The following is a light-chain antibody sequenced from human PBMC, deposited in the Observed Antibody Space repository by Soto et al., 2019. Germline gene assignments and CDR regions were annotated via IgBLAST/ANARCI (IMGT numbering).Light chain of an antibody. CDR1: QSVSTNF. CDR2: GAS. V-gene: IGKV3-20*01. J-gene: IGKJ1*01. Sequence: EIVLTQSPGTLSLSPGEGATLSCRASQSVSTNFFAWYQQKPGQAPRLLIYGASTRDTGIPDRFSGSGSGTDFTLTISRLEPEDFAVYYCDQYGRTSWTFGQGTKVVIK. CDR3: DQYGRTSWT.